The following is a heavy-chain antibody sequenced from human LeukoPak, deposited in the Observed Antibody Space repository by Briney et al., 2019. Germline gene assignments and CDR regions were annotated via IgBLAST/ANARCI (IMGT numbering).Heavy chain of an antibody. V-gene: IGHV3-23*01. D-gene: IGHD3-22*01. Sequence: GALRLSCAASGFTFSTYAMSWVRQAPGKGLEWVSAISGSSFSIYYADSVKGRFTMSRDNSKNTLYLQMNSLRAEDTAVYYCAKDPYTYFYDSGGYTFDSWGQGTLVTVSS. J-gene: IGHJ4*02. CDR3: AKDPYTYFYDSGGYTFDS. CDR1: GFTFSTYA. CDR2: ISGSSFSI.